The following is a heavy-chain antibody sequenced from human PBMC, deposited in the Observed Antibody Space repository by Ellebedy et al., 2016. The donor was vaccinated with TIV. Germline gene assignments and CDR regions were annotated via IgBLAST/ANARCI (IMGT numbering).Heavy chain of an antibody. J-gene: IGHJ4*02. CDR1: GFTFTKSA. D-gene: IGHD3-10*01. CDR2: ITGSGVTT. Sequence: GESLKISXAASGFTFTKSAMNWVRQAPGKGLAWVSSITGSGVTTYYADSVKGRFTISRDNSNDTVYLQMNSLTTDDTAVYFCAKSRGAYNRFDDWGQGTLVTVSS. V-gene: IGHV3-23*01. CDR3: AKSRGAYNRFDD.